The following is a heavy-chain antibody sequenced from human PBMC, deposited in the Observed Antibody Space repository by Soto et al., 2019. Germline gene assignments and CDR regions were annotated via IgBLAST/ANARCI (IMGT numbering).Heavy chain of an antibody. Sequence: QVQLVQSGAEMKKPGASVKVSCKASGYTFSTYGITWVRQAPGQGLDWMGWINPLKGDTNSEARFQDSVTMTTDTSTRTAYMELRSLRSDDTAVYYCARVKVPAAILGAFDLWGQGTLVTVSS. CDR3: ARVKVPAAILGAFDL. D-gene: IGHD2-2*01. J-gene: IGHJ3*01. CDR1: GYTFSTYG. CDR2: INPLKGDT. V-gene: IGHV1-18*01.